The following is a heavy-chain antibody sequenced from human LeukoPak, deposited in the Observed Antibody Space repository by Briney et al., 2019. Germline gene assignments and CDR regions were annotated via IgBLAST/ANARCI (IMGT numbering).Heavy chain of an antibody. CDR2: IYYSGST. V-gene: IGHV4-59*01. D-gene: IGHD1-14*01. J-gene: IGHJ4*02. Sequence: SETLSLTCTVSGGSISSYYWSWIRQPPGKGLEWIGYIYYSGSTNYNPSLKSRVTISVDTSKNQFSLKLSSVTAADTAVYYCARVRGRRVFDYWSQGTLVTVSS. CDR3: ARVRGRRVFDY. CDR1: GGSISSYY.